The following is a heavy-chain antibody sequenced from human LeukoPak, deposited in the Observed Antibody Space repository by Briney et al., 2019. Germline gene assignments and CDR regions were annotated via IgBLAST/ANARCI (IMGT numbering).Heavy chain of an antibody. CDR3: ATDVYSSGWYSRKFDY. V-gene: IGHV1-24*01. Sequence: AASATVSCKVSGYTLTELSMHWVRQAPGKGLEWMGGFDPEDGETIYAQKFQGRVTMTEDTSTDTAYMELSSLEDTAVYYCATDVYSSGWYSRKFDYWGQGTLVTVSS. J-gene: IGHJ4*02. D-gene: IGHD6-19*01. CDR2: FDPEDGET. CDR1: GYTLTELS.